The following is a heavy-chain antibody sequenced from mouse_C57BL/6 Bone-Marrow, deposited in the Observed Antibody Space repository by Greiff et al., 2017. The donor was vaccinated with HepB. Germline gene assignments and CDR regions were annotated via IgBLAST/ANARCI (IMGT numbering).Heavy chain of an antibody. CDR2: LSDGGSYT. Sequence: EVKVVESGGGLVKPGGSLKLSCAASGFTFSSYAMSWVRQTPEKRLEWVATLSDGGSYTYYPDNVKGRFTLSRDNAKNTLYLQMSHLKSEDTAMYYCARDYYGSSPWFAYWGQGTLVTVSA. CDR1: GFTFSSYA. J-gene: IGHJ3*01. D-gene: IGHD1-1*01. V-gene: IGHV5-4*01. CDR3: ARDYYGSSPWFAY.